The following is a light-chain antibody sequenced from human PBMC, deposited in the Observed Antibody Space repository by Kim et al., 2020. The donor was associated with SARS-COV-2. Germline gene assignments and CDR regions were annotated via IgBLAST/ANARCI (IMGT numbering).Light chain of an antibody. J-gene: IGLJ1*01. V-gene: IGLV1-40*01. Sequence: RVTTSCTGSSSKIGAGYDVHWYQQLPGTAPKLLIYGNSNRPSGVPDRFSGSKSGTSASLAITGLQAEDEADYYCQSYDSSLSGYVFGTGTKVTVL. CDR1: SSKIGAGYD. CDR3: QSYDSSLSGYV. CDR2: GNS.